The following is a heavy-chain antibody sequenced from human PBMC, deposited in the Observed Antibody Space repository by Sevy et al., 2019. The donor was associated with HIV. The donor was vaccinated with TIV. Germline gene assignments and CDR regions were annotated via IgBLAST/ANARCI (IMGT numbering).Heavy chain of an antibody. CDR1: GFTFSSYS. D-gene: IGHD4-4*01. CDR2: ISSSSSYI. V-gene: IGHV3-21*01. Sequence: GGSLRLSCAASGFTFSSYSMNWVRQAPGKGLEWVSSISSSSSYIYYADSVKGRFTISRDNAKNSLYLQMNSLRAEDTAVYYCARESHYSNPPHYWGQGTLVTVSS. J-gene: IGHJ4*02. CDR3: ARESHYSNPPHY.